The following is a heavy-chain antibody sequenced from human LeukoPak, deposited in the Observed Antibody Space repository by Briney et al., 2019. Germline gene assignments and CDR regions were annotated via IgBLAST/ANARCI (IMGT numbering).Heavy chain of an antibody. CDR3: ARDPRHLDLLQRAFDI. J-gene: IGHJ3*02. Sequence: ASVKVSCKASGYTFTSYGISWVRQAPGQGLEWMGWISAYNGNTNHAQKLQGRVTMTTDTSTSTAYMELRILRSDDTAVYYCARDPRHLDLLQRAFDIWGQGTMVTVSS. D-gene: IGHD3-22*01. CDR2: ISAYNGNT. V-gene: IGHV1-18*01. CDR1: GYTFTSYG.